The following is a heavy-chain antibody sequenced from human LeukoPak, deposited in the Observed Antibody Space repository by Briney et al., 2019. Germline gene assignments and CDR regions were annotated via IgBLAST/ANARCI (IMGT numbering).Heavy chain of an antibody. V-gene: IGHV3-30*19. CDR2: ISYDGSNK. CDR3: ARDRELRLLDY. Sequence: GGSLRLSCAVSGLTFSISGIHWVRQAPGKGLEWVAVISYDGSNKYYADSVKGRFTISRDNSKNTLYLQMNSLRAEDTAVYYCARDRELRLLDYWGQGTLVTVSS. CDR1: GLTFSISG. D-gene: IGHD5-18*01. J-gene: IGHJ4*02.